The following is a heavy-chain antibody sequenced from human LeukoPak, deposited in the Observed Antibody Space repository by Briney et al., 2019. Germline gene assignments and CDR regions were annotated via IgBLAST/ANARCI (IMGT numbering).Heavy chain of an antibody. CDR3: ARGAEAETSPLDF. CDR1: GYIFSDYY. V-gene: IGHV1-2*02. Sequence: ASVKVSCKASGYIFSDYYMHWVRQAPGQGLEWLGWINPKSGAADYAQQFRGRVTMSRDTSINTDYMEMKRVTSDDTAVYYCARGAEAETSPLDFWGQGTLVIVS. J-gene: IGHJ4*02. D-gene: IGHD6-13*01. CDR2: INPKSGAA.